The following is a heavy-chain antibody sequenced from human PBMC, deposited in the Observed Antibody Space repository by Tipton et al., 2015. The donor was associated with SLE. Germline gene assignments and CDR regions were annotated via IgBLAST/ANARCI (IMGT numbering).Heavy chain of an antibody. CDR3: ARDPTGWRSSSTSCPFDY. Sequence: QLVQSGAEVKKPGASVKVSCKASGYTFTSYGISWVRQAPGQGLEWMGWISAYNGNTNYAQKLQGRVTMTTYTSTSTAYMELRSLRSDDTAVYYCARDPTGWRSSSTSCPFDYWGQGTQVTVSS. J-gene: IGHJ4*02. CDR1: GYTFTSYG. D-gene: IGHD2-2*01. CDR2: ISAYNGNT. V-gene: IGHV1-18*01.